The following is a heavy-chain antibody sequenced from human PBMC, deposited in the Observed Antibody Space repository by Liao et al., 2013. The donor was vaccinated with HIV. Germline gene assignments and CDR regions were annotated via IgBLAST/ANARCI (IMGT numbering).Heavy chain of an antibody. CDR2: LYTSGTT. CDR3: ARGIYSYGYGFDY. V-gene: IGHV4-4*07. CDR1: GDSISSYY. Sequence: QVQLQESGPGLVKPSETLSLTCTVSGDSISSYYWTWIRQPAGQGLEWIGRLYTSGTTNYNPSLKSRVSMSVDSSKNQFSLKLSSVTAADTAVYYCARGIYSYGYGFDYWGQGTLVTVSS. D-gene: IGHD5-18*01. J-gene: IGHJ4*02.